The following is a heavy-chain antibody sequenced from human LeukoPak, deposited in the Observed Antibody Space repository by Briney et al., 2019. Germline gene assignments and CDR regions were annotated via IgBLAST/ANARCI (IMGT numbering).Heavy chain of an antibody. CDR3: AKGGQWWQYYRMDYYYYTDV. J-gene: IGHJ6*03. CDR2: ISSSSSTI. CDR1: GFTFSSYS. Sequence: GGSLRLSCAASGFTFSSYSMNWVRQAPGKGLEWVSYISSSSSTIYYADSVKGRFTISRDNSKSTLYLQMNSLRAEDTAVYYCAKGGQWWQYYRMDYYYYTDVWGKGTTVTVSS. V-gene: IGHV3-48*01. D-gene: IGHD2-15*01.